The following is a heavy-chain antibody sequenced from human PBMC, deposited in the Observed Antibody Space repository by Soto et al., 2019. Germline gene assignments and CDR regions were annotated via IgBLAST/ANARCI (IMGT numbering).Heavy chain of an antibody. V-gene: IGHV1-69*01. CDR1: GGTFNSYA. CDR3: ARATAWVGREGENWFDP. D-gene: IGHD3-16*01. J-gene: IGHJ5*02. CDR2: IIPIFGTP. Sequence: QVQLVQSGAEVRKPGSSVKVSCKASGGTFNSYAINWVRQAPGQGLEWMGGIIPIFGTPKYAQNFQGGVTITADESTSTVYMELSSLTSEDTAVYYCARATAWVGREGENWFDPWGQGTLVSVSP.